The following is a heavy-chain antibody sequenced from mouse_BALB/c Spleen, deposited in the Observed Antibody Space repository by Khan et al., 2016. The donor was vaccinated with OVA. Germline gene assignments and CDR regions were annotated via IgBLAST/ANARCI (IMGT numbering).Heavy chain of an antibody. D-gene: IGHD2-14*01. CDR2: INTHSGVP. CDR3: ARGGAAFYRNDGGAMDS. CDR1: GYTFTTAG. Sequence: QVQLKESGPELKKPGETVRISCEASGYTFTTAGMQWVQKMPGKGLKWIGWINTHSGVPKYAEDFKGRFVFSLETSASTAYLQITNLKNEDTATYFCARGGAAFYRNDGGAMDSWGQGTAVTVSS. J-gene: IGHJ4*01. V-gene: IGHV9-4*02.